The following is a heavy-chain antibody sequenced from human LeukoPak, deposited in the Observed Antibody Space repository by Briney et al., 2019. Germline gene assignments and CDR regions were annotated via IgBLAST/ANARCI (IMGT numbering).Heavy chain of an antibody. D-gene: IGHD2-21*02. CDR2: ISYDGSNK. Sequence: PGGSLRLSCAASGFTFSSYGMHWVRQAPGKGLGWVAVISYDGSNKYYADSVKGRFTISRDNSKNTLYPQMNSLRAEDTAVYYCAKDHGIVVVTAGFSYFDYWGQGTLVTVSS. J-gene: IGHJ4*02. V-gene: IGHV3-30*18. CDR3: AKDHGIVVVTAGFSYFDY. CDR1: GFTFSSYG.